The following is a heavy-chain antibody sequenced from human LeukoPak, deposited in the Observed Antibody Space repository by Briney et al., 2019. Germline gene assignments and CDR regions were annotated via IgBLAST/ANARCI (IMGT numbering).Heavy chain of an antibody. V-gene: IGHV3-23*01. CDR3: ARGGDYGVKIDH. J-gene: IGHJ4*02. D-gene: IGHD4-17*01. CDR2: ISGSGGST. Sequence: GGSLRLSCAASEFTFSSYGMSWVRQAPGKGLEWVSAISGSGGSTYYADSVKGRFTISRDNSKNTLDLQMNSLRAEDTAVYYCARGGDYGVKIDHWGQGTLVTVSS. CDR1: EFTFSSYG.